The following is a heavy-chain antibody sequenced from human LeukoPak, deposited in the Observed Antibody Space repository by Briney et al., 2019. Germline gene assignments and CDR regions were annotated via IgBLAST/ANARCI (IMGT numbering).Heavy chain of an antibody. V-gene: IGHV1-18*01. CDR1: GYTLTELS. CDR2: ISAYNGNT. D-gene: IGHD4-17*01. J-gene: IGHJ4*02. CDR3: ARDLFPSLDGDYGEYYFDY. Sequence: ASVKVSCKVSGYTLTELSMHWVRQAPGKGLEWMGWISAYNGNTNYAQKLQGRVTMTTDTSTSTAYMELRSLRSDDTAVYYCARDLFPSLDGDYGEYYFDYWGQGTLVTVSS.